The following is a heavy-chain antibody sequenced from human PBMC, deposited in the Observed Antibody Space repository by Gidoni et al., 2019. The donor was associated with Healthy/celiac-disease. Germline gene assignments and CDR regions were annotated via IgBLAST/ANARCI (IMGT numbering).Heavy chain of an antibody. CDR3: ARLAYSSGWYYYYGMDV. CDR2: INHSGST. V-gene: IGHV4-34*01. CDR1: GGSFSGYY. J-gene: IGHJ6*02. Sequence: QVQLQQWGAGLLKPSETLSLTCAVYGGSFSGYYWTWIRQPPGKGLEWIGEINHSGSTNYNPSLKRRVTISVDTSKNQFSLKLSAVTAADTAVYYCARLAYSSGWYYYYGMDVWGQGTTVTVSS. D-gene: IGHD6-19*01.